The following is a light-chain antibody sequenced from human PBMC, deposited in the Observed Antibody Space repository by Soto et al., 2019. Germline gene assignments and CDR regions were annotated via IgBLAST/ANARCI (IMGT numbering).Light chain of an antibody. CDR2: AAS. J-gene: IGKJ4*01. CDR3: QQVNSYPLT. CDR1: HGTSNY. Sequence: IQLTQSPPFLSASLGDRVTVTCRASHGTSNYLAWYQQKPGKVPKLLIYAASTLHSGGPSRFSGSASGTDFTRTINSLQPEDFATDYCQQVNSYPLTCGGGTKVEIQ. V-gene: IGKV1-9*01.